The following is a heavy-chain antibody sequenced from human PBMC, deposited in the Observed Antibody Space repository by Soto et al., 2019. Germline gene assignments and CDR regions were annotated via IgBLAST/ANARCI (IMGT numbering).Heavy chain of an antibody. D-gene: IGHD4-17*01. CDR3: AREGNHGDYYNWFDP. CDR2: IYYSGST. CDR1: GGSISSYY. J-gene: IGHJ5*02. V-gene: IGHV4-59*01. Sequence: TLSLTCTVSGGSISSYYWSWIRQPPGKGLEWIGYIYYSGSTNYNPSLKSRVTISVDTSKNQFSLKLSSVTAADTAVYYCAREGNHGDYYNWFDPWGQGTLVTVS.